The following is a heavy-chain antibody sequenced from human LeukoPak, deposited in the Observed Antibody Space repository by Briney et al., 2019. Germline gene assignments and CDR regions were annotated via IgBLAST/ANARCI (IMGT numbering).Heavy chain of an antibody. Sequence: GAPLKISSKGSGSSFTSYWIGWVRQRPGKGLEWMGIIYPGDSDTRYSPSFQGQVTISADKSISTAYLQWSSLKASDTAMYYRARRSGSYYYFDYWGQGTLVTVSS. CDR3: ARRSGSYYYFDY. CDR2: IYPGDSDT. D-gene: IGHD1-26*01. V-gene: IGHV5-51*01. CDR1: GSSFTSYW. J-gene: IGHJ4*02.